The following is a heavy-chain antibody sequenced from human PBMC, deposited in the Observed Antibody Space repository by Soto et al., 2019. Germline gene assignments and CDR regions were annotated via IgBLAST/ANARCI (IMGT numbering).Heavy chain of an antibody. J-gene: IGHJ6*02. V-gene: IGHV1-2*02. D-gene: IGHD6-13*01. Sequence: ASVKVSCKASGYTFTGYYMHWVRQAPGQGLEWMGWINPNSGGTNYAQKFQGRVTMTRDTSISTAYMELSRLRSDDTAVYYCARVPGIAAAGRKDVYDYGMDVWG. CDR2: INPNSGGT. CDR3: ARVPGIAAAGRKDVYDYGMDV. CDR1: GYTFTGYY.